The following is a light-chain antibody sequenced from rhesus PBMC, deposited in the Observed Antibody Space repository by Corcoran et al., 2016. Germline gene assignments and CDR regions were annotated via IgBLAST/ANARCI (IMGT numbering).Light chain of an antibody. CDR1: QSIGTY. J-gene: IGKJ4*01. CDR3: QLTRNLSPLT. V-gene: IGKV3-31*02. CDR2: GAS. Sequence: ETVLTQSPATLSLSPGERATLSCRASQSIGTYLAWYHQKPGQAPRLLIHGASSRATGIPDRFSGSGSGTDFTLPISSLEPEDVGVYCCQLTRNLSPLTFGGGTKVDLK.